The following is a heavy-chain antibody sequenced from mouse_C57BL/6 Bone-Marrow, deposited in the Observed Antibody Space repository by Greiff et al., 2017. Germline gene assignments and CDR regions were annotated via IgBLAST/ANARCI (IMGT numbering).Heavy chain of an antibody. CDR3: ARGTTTVVATDY. CDR2: ISYDGSN. J-gene: IGHJ2*01. D-gene: IGHD1-1*01. V-gene: IGHV3-6*01. Sequence: EVHLVESGPGLVKPSQSLSLTCSVTGYSITSGYYWNWIRQFPGNKLEWMGYISYDGSNNYNPSLKNRISITRDTSKNQFFLKLNSVTTEDTATYDCARGTTTVVATDYWGQGTTLTVAS. CDR1: GYSITSGYY.